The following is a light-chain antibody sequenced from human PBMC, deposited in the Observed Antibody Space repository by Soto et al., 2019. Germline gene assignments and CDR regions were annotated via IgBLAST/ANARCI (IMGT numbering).Light chain of an antibody. Sequence: EIVLAQSPASLSVSPLERGSLXLTASQSVSIDLAWYQQTPGQAPRLLIYGASTRATGVPPTFSGSASGTEFTLTISSLQSEDFTVYYCQQYNKWPLTFGQGTKVDTK. CDR2: GAS. V-gene: IGKV3-15*01. CDR3: QQYNKWPLT. CDR1: QSVSID. J-gene: IGKJ1*01.